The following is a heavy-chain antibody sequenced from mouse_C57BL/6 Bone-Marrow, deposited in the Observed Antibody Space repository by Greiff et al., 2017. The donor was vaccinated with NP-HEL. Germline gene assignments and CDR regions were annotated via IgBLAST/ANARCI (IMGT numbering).Heavy chain of an antibody. V-gene: IGHV1-26*01. J-gene: IGHJ3*01. CDR3: AREGYGNYVD. Sequence: EVQLQQSGPELVKPGASVKISCKASGYTFTDYYMNWVKQSHGKSLEWIGDINPNNGGTSYNQKFKGKATLTVDKSSSTAYMELRSLTSEDSAVYYCAREGYGNYVDWGQGTLVTVSA. D-gene: IGHD2-10*02. CDR1: GYTFTDYY. CDR2: INPNNGGT.